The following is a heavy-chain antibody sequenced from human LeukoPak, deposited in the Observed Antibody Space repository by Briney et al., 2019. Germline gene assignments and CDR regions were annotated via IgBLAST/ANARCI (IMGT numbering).Heavy chain of an antibody. CDR3: ASGVPETSPLDY. Sequence: PGGSLRLSCAASGFTLNSYAMNWVRQPPGKGLEWIGEIYHSGSTNYNPSLKSRVTISVDKSKNQFSLKLSSVTAADTAVYYCASGVPETSPLDYWGQGTLVTVSS. J-gene: IGHJ4*02. CDR2: IYHSGST. V-gene: IGHV4-4*02. D-gene: IGHD6-6*01. CDR1: GFTLNSYAM.